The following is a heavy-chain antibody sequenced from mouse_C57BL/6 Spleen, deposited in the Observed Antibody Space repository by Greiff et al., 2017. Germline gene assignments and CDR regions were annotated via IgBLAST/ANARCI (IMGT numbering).Heavy chain of an antibody. V-gene: IGHV6-6*01. CDR3: PRRITTVVATRFAY. CDR2: IRNKANNHAT. CDR1: GFTFSDAW. J-gene: IGHJ3*01. D-gene: IGHD1-1*01. Sequence: DVKVEESGGGLVQPGGSMKLSCAASGFTFSDAWMDWVRQSPEKGLEWVAEIRNKANNHATYYAESVKGRLTISRDDSKSSVYLQMNSLRAEDTGIYYCPRRITTVVATRFAYWRQGTLATVSA.